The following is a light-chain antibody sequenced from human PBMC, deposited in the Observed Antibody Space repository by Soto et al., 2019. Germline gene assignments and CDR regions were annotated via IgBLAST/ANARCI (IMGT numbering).Light chain of an antibody. V-gene: IGKV3-15*01. CDR1: QSVRSN. CDR2: GVS. CDR3: QQYNSWPPT. Sequence: EIVMTQSPVTLSGSPEERATRSGRASQSVRSNLAWYQQKPGQAPRLLIYGVSTRATGIPGRFGGSGSGTEFTLTLSSLQSEDFAVYCCQQYNSWPPTFGQGTKVDIK. J-gene: IGKJ1*01.